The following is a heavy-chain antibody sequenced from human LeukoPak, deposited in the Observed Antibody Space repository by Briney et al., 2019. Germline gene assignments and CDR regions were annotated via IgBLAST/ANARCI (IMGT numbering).Heavy chain of an antibody. D-gene: IGHD3-16*01. CDR1: GYTFTSYG. CDR2: ISAYNGNT. Sequence: ASVTVSCKASGYTFTSYGISWVRQAPGQGLEWMGWISAYNGNTNYAQKLQGRVTMTTDTSTSTAYMELRSLRSDDTAVYYCARDAFGARAFDPWGQGTLVTVSS. V-gene: IGHV1-18*01. J-gene: IGHJ5*02. CDR3: ARDAFGARAFDP.